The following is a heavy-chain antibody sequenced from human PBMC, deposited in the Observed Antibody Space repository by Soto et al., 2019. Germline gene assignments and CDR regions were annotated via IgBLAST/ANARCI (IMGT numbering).Heavy chain of an antibody. CDR3: ARSTWFGRPAEFDP. CDR1: GGSISSYY. Sequence: SETLSLTCSVSGGSISSYYWSWIRQPPGKGLEWIGYTHYSGNANYSPSLRSRVTISVDMSKNQVSLKLSSVTAPDTAVYYCARSTWFGRPAEFDPWGQGTLVTVSS. D-gene: IGHD3-10*01. V-gene: IGHV4-59*08. CDR2: THYSGNA. J-gene: IGHJ5*02.